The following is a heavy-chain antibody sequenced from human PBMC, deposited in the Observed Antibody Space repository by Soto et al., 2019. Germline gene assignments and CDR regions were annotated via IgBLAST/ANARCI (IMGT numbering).Heavy chain of an antibody. CDR3: ARANIAAAGTIFDP. D-gene: IGHD6-13*01. J-gene: IGHJ5*02. Sequence: QVKLQESGPGLVKPSETLSLTCTVSGDSVSSGAYYWSWVRQPPGKGLEWIGYIYSNAITNYNPSLKSRVTGFVDTSKSEISLTWNSVTAADTAVYYCARANIAAAGTIFDPWGQGVLVTVSA. V-gene: IGHV4-61*08. CDR1: GDSVSSGAYY. CDR2: IYSNAIT.